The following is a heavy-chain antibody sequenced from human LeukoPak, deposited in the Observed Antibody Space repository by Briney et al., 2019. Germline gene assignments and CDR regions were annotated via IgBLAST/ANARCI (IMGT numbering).Heavy chain of an antibody. V-gene: IGHV4-39*01. Sequence: PSGTLSLTCTDTSDSISRSNFYWGWVRQPPGKGLEWIGGIYLTESTYYNSSLKGRLTTSLDTSRDQFSLKLSSVTAADTAVYYCARLGDSGYYPDFWGQGTLVTVSS. CDR3: ARLGDSGYYPDF. CDR1: SDSISRSNFY. CDR2: IYLTEST. D-gene: IGHD3-22*01. J-gene: IGHJ4*02.